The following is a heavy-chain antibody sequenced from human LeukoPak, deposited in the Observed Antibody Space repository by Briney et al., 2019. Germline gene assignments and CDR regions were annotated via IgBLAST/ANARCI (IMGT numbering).Heavy chain of an antibody. CDR2: IKQDGSEK. V-gene: IGHV3-7*01. CDR1: GFTFSSYW. CDR3: AKDSLGTRTVTLDY. Sequence: GGSLRLSCAASGFTFSSYWMSWVRQAPGKGLEWVANIKQDGSEKYYVDSVKGRSTISRDNAKNSLYLQMNSLRAEDTAVYYCAKDSLGTRTVTLDYWGQGTLVTVSS. D-gene: IGHD4-17*01. J-gene: IGHJ4*02.